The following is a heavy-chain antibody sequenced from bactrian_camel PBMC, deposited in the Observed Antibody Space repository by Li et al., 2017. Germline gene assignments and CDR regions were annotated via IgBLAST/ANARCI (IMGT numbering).Heavy chain of an antibody. D-gene: IGHD4*01. CDR1: DSSSNC. CDR2: IDTGDGTT. V-gene: IGHV3S54*01. Sequence: HVQLVESGGGSVQAGGSLRLSCEASDSSSNCMGWFRQAPGKEREGVAAIDTGDGTTYYLDSVEGRFTISRDGAKNIIALQMDSLKPEDTAVYHCAASGWTNCDYTYWGQGTQVTVS. J-gene: IGHJ4*01. CDR3: AASGWTNCDYTY.